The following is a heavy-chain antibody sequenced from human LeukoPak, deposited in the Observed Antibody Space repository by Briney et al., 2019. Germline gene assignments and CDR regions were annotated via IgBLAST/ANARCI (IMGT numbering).Heavy chain of an antibody. CDR3: ARGPDSSSWALGFDY. D-gene: IGHD6-13*01. CDR2: IYYSGST. J-gene: IGHJ4*02. Sequence: SETLFLTCTVSGGSISSYYWSWIRQPPGKGLEWIGYIYYSGSTNYNPSLKSRVTISVDTSKNQFSLKLSSVTAADTAVYYCARGPDSSSWALGFDYWGQGTLVTVSS. CDR1: GGSISSYY. V-gene: IGHV4-59*01.